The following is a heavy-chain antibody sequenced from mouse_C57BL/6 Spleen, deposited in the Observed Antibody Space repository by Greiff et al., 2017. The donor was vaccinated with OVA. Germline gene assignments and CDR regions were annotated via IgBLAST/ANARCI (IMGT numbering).Heavy chain of an antibody. CDR1: GFTFTDYY. J-gene: IGHJ3*01. CDR3: AINWDERAWFAY. Sequence: EVKLVESGGGLVQPGGSLSLSCAASGFTFTDYYMSWVRQPPGKALEWLGFIRNKANGYTTEYSASVKGRFTISRDNSQSILYLQMNALRAEDSATYYCAINWDERAWFAYWGQGTLVTVSA. V-gene: IGHV7-3*01. D-gene: IGHD4-1*02. CDR2: IRNKANGYTT.